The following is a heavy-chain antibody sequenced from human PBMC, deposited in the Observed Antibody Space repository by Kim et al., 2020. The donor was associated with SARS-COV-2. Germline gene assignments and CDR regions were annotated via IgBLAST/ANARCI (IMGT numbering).Heavy chain of an antibody. CDR1: GFTFSSYA. Sequence: GGSLRLSCAASGFTFSSYAMHWVRQAPGKGLEWVAVISYDGSNKYYADSVKGRFTISRDNSKNTLYLQMNSLRAEDTAVYYCARDSFRVNAPGIYDYYFGIDVWGQGTTDSVS. J-gene: IGHJ6*02. CDR3: ARDSFRVNAPGIYDYYFGIDV. CDR2: ISYDGSNK. V-gene: IGHV3-30-3*01. D-gene: IGHD2-2*01.